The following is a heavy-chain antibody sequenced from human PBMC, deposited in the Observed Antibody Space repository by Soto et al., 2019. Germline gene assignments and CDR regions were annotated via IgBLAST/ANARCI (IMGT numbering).Heavy chain of an antibody. CDR3: ARDPVLLGLLYYFDY. J-gene: IGHJ4*02. Sequence: PGGSLRLSCAASGFTFSSYGMHWVRQAPGKGLEWVAVIWYDGSNKYYADSVKGRFTISRDNSKNTLYLQMNSLRAEDTAVYYCARDPVLLGLLYYFDYWGQGTLVTVSS. CDR2: IWYDGSNK. CDR1: GFTFSSYG. V-gene: IGHV3-33*01. D-gene: IGHD3-10*01.